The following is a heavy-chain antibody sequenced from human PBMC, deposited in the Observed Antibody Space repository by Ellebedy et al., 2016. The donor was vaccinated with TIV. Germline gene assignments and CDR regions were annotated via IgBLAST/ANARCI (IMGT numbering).Heavy chain of an antibody. D-gene: IGHD6-13*01. CDR1: GYTFTSYD. CDR3: ARSHGLGYSSSWYEG. CDR2: MNPNSGNT. J-gene: IGHJ4*02. Sequence: ASVKVSXXASGYTFTSYDINWVRQATGQGLEWMGWMNPNSGNTGYAQKFQGRVTMTRNTSISTAYMELSSLRSEDTAVYYCARSHGLGYSSSWYEGWGQGTLVTVSS. V-gene: IGHV1-8*01.